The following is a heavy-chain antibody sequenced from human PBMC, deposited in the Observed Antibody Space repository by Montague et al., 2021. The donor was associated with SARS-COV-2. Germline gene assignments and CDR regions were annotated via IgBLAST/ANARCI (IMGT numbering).Heavy chain of an antibody. CDR2: INWNGGYK. Sequence: SLRLSCAASGFTFDDHGMTWVRQAPGKGLEWVSGINWNGGYKHYXXSLRGQFTISRDNAKNSLYLQMNSLRAEDTALYYCARVYASSSNFYFDLWGRGTLVTVSS. CDR1: GFTFDDHG. D-gene: IGHD2-8*01. V-gene: IGHV3-20*04. CDR3: ARVYASSSNFYFDL. J-gene: IGHJ2*01.